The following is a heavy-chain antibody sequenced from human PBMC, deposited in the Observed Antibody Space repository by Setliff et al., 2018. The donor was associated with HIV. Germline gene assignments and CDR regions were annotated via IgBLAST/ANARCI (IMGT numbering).Heavy chain of an antibody. V-gene: IGHV3-7*03. Sequence: TGGSLRLSCAASGFIFSNSWMTWVRQAPGKGLEWVANIKGDGSEQYYVASVKGRFTIPRDNFKNSLYLQMTSLRVEDTAVYYCARDPYNTVTVNFGAFDIWGQGTMVTVSS. CDR2: IKGDGSEQ. J-gene: IGHJ3*02. D-gene: IGHD3-9*01. CDR3: ARDPYNTVTVNFGAFDI. CDR1: GFIFSNSW.